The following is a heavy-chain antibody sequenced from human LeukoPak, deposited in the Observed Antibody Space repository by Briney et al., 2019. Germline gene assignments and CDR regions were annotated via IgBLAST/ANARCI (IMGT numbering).Heavy chain of an antibody. V-gene: IGHV7-4-1*02. CDR2: INTNTGNP. D-gene: IGHD3-22*01. CDR3: ARTRYYYDSSGYPPPPFGY. CDR1: GYTFNSYA. Sequence: ASVKVSCKASGYTFNSYAMNWVRQAPGQGLEWMGWINTNTGNPTYAQGFTGRFVFSLDTSVSTAYLQISSLKAEDTAVYYCARTRYYYDSSGYPPPPFGYWGQGTLVTVSS. J-gene: IGHJ4*02.